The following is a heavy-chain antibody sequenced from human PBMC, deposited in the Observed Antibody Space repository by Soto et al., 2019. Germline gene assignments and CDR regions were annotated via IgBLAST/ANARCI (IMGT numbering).Heavy chain of an antibody. CDR2: IYYSGST. Sequence: QVQLQESGPGLVKPSQTLSLTCTVSGGSISSGGYYWSWIRQHPGKGLEWIGYIYYSGSTSYSPSLKSRVTISVETSENQFSLRLTSVAAADTAVYDCARGMGATYFDYWGQGTLVTVSS. CDR3: ARGMGATYFDY. CDR1: GGSISSGGYY. V-gene: IGHV4-31*03. J-gene: IGHJ4*02. D-gene: IGHD1-26*01.